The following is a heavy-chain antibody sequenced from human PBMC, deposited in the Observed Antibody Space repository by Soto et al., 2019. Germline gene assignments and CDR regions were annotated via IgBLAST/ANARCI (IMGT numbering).Heavy chain of an antibody. D-gene: IGHD2-21*01. CDR3: ARDPLIGDTDYGLDV. J-gene: IGHJ6*02. CDR1: VFTFSSYW. V-gene: IGHV3-74*01. Sequence: GGSLRLSCAASVFTFSSYWMHWVRQAPGKGLVWVSRINNDGSSTSYAESVKGRFTISRDNAKSTLYLEMSSLRAGDTAVYYCARDPLIGDTDYGLDVWGQGTTVTVSS. CDR2: INNDGSST.